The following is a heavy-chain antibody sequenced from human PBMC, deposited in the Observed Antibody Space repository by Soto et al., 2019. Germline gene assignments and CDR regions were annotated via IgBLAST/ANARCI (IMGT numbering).Heavy chain of an antibody. J-gene: IGHJ4*02. Sequence: SETLSLTCTVSGGSISSYYWSWIRQPPGKGLEWIGYIYYSGSTNYNPSLKSRVTISVDTSKNQFSLKLSSVTAADTAVYYCARDLTSSGLYYFDYWGQGTLVTVS. CDR2: IYYSGST. V-gene: IGHV4-59*01. CDR1: GGSISSYY. D-gene: IGHD6-19*01. CDR3: ARDLTSSGLYYFDY.